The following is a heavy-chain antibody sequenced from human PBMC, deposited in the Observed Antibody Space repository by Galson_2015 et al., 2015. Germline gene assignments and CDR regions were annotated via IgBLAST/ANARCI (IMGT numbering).Heavy chain of an antibody. CDR2: IYHTGST. D-gene: IGHD2-21*02. CDR1: GYSISSGYF. J-gene: IGHJ3*02. V-gene: IGHV4-38-2*02. CDR3: ARVRLLPAVVAAIYGDDGFDI. Sequence: ETLSLTCTVSGYSISSGYFWGWIRQPPGRGLEWIGSIYHTGSTYSNPSLKSRVTMSVDTSKNQFSLNLSSVTAADTAVYYCARVRLLPAVVAAIYGDDGFDIWGRGIMVTVSS.